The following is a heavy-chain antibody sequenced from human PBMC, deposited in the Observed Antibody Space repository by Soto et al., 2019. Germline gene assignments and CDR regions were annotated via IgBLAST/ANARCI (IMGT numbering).Heavy chain of an antibody. V-gene: IGHV3-74*01. Sequence: PGGSLRLSCAVSGIPFNNYWMHWIRQAPGKGLVWVSHINTVATIINYGDSVKGRFTISRDNAENTLYLQMNSLKTEDTAVYYCTTRQWLGLGRVDYWGQGTLVTVSS. CDR2: INTVATII. CDR1: GIPFNNYW. CDR3: TTRQWLGLGRVDY. D-gene: IGHD6-19*01. J-gene: IGHJ4*02.